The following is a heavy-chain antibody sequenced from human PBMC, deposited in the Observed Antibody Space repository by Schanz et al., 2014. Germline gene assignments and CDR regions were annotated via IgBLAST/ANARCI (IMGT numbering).Heavy chain of an antibody. Sequence: QVQLQQWGAGLLKPSETLSLICVINGGSFSAYHWSWLRQSPGKGPEWIGEISHDGTTNYNPSLKSRVTISGDTAKNQCSLNLTSVAAADTAVYYCASRRRMGISMVRGILKGWFAPWGQGTLVTVSS. J-gene: IGHJ5*02. CDR1: GGSFSAYH. CDR3: ASRRRMGISMVRGILKGWFAP. D-gene: IGHD3-10*01. V-gene: IGHV4-34*02. CDR2: ISHDGTT.